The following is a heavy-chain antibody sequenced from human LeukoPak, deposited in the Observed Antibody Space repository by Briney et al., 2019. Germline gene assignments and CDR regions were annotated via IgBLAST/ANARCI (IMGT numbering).Heavy chain of an antibody. V-gene: IGHV3-15*01. CDR2: IKSKTDGGTT. CDR1: GFTFSNAW. D-gene: IGHD3-10*01. CDR3: TTDLQQRTILLWFGGDLPLDV. Sequence: GGSLRLSCAASGFTFSNAWMSWVRQVPGKGLEWVGRIKSKTDGGTTDYAAPVKGRFTISRDDSKNTLYLQMNSLKTEDTAVYYCTTDLQQRTILLWFGGDLPLDVWGKGTTVTVSS. J-gene: IGHJ6*04.